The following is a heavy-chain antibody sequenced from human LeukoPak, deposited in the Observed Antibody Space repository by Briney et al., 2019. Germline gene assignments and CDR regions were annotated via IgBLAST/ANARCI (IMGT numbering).Heavy chain of an antibody. J-gene: IGHJ4*02. CDR2: IYHSGST. Sequence: SETLSLTCAVSGYSFSSGYYWGWIRQPPGKGLEWIGSIYHSGSTYYNPSLKSRVTISVDTSKNQFSLKLSSVTAADTAVYYCARTSGGNSDYWGQGTLVTVSS. CDR3: ARTSGGNSDY. CDR1: GYSFSSGYY. D-gene: IGHD4-23*01. V-gene: IGHV4-38-2*01.